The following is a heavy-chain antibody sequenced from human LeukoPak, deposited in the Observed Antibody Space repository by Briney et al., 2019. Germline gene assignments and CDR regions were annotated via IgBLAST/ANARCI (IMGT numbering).Heavy chain of an antibody. J-gene: IGHJ4*02. Sequence: WASVKVSCKASGGTFSSYAISWARQAPGQGLEWMGGIIPIFGTANYAQKFQGRVTITADESTNTAYMELSSLRSEDTTVYYCATAPTVTTVDYWGQGTLVTVSS. V-gene: IGHV1-69*13. CDR1: GGTFSSYA. D-gene: IGHD4-17*01. CDR3: ATAPTVTTVDY. CDR2: IIPIFGTA.